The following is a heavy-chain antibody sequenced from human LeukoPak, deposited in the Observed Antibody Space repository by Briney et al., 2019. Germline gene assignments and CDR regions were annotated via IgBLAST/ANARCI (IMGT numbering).Heavy chain of an antibody. D-gene: IGHD1-26*01. CDR1: GFTFSSYA. J-gene: IGHJ4*02. CDR3: ASFRGVGGAFEY. Sequence: GGSLRLSCAASGFTFSSYAMSWVRQAPGKGLEWVSAISGSGGSTYYADSVKGRFTISRDNSKNTLYLQMNSLRAEDTAVYYCASFRGVGGAFEYWGQGTLVTVSS. CDR2: ISGSGGST. V-gene: IGHV3-23*01.